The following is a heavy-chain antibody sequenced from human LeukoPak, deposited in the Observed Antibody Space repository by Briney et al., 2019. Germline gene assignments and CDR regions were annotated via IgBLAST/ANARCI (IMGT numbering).Heavy chain of an antibody. D-gene: IGHD3-10*01. Sequence: ASVRVSCKASGYTFTRYYMHWVRQAPGQGLQWMGIINPSDGSTTYAQKFQGSVTMTRDTSTSTVYMELSSLRSEDTAVYYCASLGSGSSPIIDFDYWGQGTLVTVSS. CDR1: GYTFTRYY. CDR2: INPSDGST. J-gene: IGHJ4*02. CDR3: ASLGSGSSPIIDFDY. V-gene: IGHV1-46*01.